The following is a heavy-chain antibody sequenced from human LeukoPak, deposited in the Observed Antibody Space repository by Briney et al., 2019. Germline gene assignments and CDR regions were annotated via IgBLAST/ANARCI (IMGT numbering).Heavy chain of an antibody. D-gene: IGHD2-15*01. CDR3: ARTYSYPDAFDI. CDR1: GGSITSSSYY. V-gene: IGHV4-39*01. Sequence: SETLSLTCTVSGGSITSSSYYWGWIRQPPGKGLEWIGSIYYSGSTCYKPSLKSRVTISVDTSKNQVSLKLSSVTAADTAVYYCARTYSYPDAFDIWGQGTMVTVSS. CDR2: IYYSGST. J-gene: IGHJ3*02.